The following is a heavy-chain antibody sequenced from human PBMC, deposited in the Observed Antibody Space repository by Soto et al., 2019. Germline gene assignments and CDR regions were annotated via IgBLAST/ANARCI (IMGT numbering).Heavy chain of an antibody. J-gene: IGHJ4*02. CDR2: IYFTGAT. CDR1: GGSISSGTSY. Sequence: QVQLQESGPGLVKPSQTLSLTCNVSGGSISSGTSYWTWIRQHPGEGLEWIGHIYFTGATYSNPALRSRLTMSVDTSKNQFSLKLTSVTAADTATYYCASIPRRGYSYGIDYGGQGTLVTVSS. V-gene: IGHV4-31*03. D-gene: IGHD2-21*02. CDR3: ASIPRRGYSYGIDY.